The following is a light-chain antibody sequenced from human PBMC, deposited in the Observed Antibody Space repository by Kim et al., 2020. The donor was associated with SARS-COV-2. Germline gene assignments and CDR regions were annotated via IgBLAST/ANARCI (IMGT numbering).Light chain of an antibody. J-gene: IGKJ2*01. Sequence: EIVLTQSPGTLSLSPGERATLSCRASQSISSSHLAWYQQRPGQAPRLLIYGASNRATGIPDRFSGSGSGTDFTLTISRLEPEDFAVYYCHQYGSSPPYTFGQGTKLEI. V-gene: IGKV3-20*01. CDR1: QSISSSH. CDR3: HQYGSSPPYT. CDR2: GAS.